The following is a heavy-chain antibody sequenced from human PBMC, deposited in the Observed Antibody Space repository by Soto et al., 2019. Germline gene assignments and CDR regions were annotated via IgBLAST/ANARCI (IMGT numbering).Heavy chain of an antibody. Sequence: SETLSLTCTVSGGSISSGGYYWSWIRQHPGKGLEWIGYIYYSGSTYYNPSLKSRVTISVDTSKNQFSLKLSSVTAADTAVYYCAGYSITIFGVVPPGFDPWGQGTLVTVSS. V-gene: IGHV4-31*03. CDR1: GGSISSGGYY. CDR3: AGYSITIFGVVPPGFDP. CDR2: IYYSGST. J-gene: IGHJ5*02. D-gene: IGHD3-3*01.